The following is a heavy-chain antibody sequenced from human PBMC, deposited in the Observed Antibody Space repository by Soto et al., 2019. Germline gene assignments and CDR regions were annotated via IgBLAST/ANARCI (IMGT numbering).Heavy chain of an antibody. D-gene: IGHD3-3*01. CDR3: ARGGYDFLYGMDV. CDR1: GFTFSSYA. CDR2: ISYDGSNK. V-gene: IGHV3-30-3*01. J-gene: IGHJ6*02. Sequence: QVQLVESGGGVVQPGRSLRLSCAASGFTFSSYAMHWVRQAPGKGLEWVAVISYDGSNKYYADSVKGRFTISRDNSKNTLYLQMNSLRAEDTAVYYCARGGYDFLYGMDVWGQGTTVTVSS.